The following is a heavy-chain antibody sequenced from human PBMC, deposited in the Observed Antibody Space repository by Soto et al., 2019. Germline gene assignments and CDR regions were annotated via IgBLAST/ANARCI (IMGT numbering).Heavy chain of an antibody. Sequence: QAKLVQSGAEVKKSGASVRVSCKASGYTLTNYGVTWVRQAPGQGLEWLGRVTPYKADTNSAQNLQGWVTVATDTSTNTAYLELRSLRSDDTAVYFCATDGPSNSGNLYAFDIWGQGTIVTVSA. CDR1: GYTLTNYG. CDR3: ATDGPSNSGNLYAFDI. CDR2: VTPYKADT. V-gene: IGHV1-18*04. J-gene: IGHJ3*02. D-gene: IGHD5-12*01.